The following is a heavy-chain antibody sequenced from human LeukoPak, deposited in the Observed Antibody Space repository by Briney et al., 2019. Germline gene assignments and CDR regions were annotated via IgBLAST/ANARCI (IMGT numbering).Heavy chain of an antibody. CDR3: AKSGGYGLIDY. V-gene: IGHV4-34*01. CDR1: GGSFSGYY. D-gene: IGHD1-26*01. CDR2: INHSGST. Sequence: KTSETLSLTCAVYGGSFSGYYWSWIRQPPGKGLEWIGEINHSGSTNYNPSLKSRVTISVDTSKNQISLRLNSVTAADTAIYYCAKSGGYGLIDYWGQGTLVTVSS. J-gene: IGHJ4*02.